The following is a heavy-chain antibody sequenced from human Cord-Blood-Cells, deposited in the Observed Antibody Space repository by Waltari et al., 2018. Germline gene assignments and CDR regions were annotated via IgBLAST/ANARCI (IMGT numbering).Heavy chain of an antibody. CDR1: GYSISSGYY. J-gene: IGHJ4*02. CDR3: ARGYYYDSSGYWPAIPYDY. CDR2: IYHSGSP. D-gene: IGHD3-22*01. V-gene: IGHV4-38-2*01. Sequence: QVQLQESGPGLVKPSETLSLTCAVSGYSISSGYYWGWIRQPPGKGLEWIGSIYHSGSPYYNPSIKSRVTRSVDTSKNQFSLKLSSVTAADTAVYYCARGYYYDSSGYWPAIPYDYWGQGTLVTVSS.